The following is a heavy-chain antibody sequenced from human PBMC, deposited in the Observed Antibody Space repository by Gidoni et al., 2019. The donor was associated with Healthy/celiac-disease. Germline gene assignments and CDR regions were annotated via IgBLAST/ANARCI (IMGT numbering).Heavy chain of an antibody. J-gene: IGHJ6*02. CDR2: IYPGDSDT. CDR3: ARLTMVRDRYYGMDV. CDR1: GYSFTSYW. V-gene: IGHV5-51*01. Sequence: EVQLVQSGAEVKTPGESLKISCKGSGYSFTSYWIGWVRQMPGKGLEWMGIIYPGDSDTRYSPSFQGQVTISADKSISTAYLQWSSLKASDTAMYYCARLTMVRDRYYGMDVWGQGTTVTVSS. D-gene: IGHD3-10*01.